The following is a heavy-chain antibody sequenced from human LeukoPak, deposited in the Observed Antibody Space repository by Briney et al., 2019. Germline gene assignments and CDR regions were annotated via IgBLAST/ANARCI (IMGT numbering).Heavy chain of an antibody. D-gene: IGHD3-22*01. CDR3: ARGRYYYDSSGYYESWYYFDY. Sequence: SETLSLTCAVYGGSFSGYYWSWIRQPPGKGLEWIGEINHSGSTNYNPSLKSRVTISVDTSKNQFSLKLSSVTAADTAVYYCARGRYYYDSSGYYESWYYFDYWGQGTLVTVSS. V-gene: IGHV4-34*01. J-gene: IGHJ4*02. CDR1: GGSFSGYY. CDR2: INHSGST.